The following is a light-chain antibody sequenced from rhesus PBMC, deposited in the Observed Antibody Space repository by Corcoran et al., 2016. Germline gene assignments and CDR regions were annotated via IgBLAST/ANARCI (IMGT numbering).Light chain of an antibody. Sequence: DIQMTQSPSSLSASVGDTVTITCRASQSISSWLDWYQQKPGKAPKLLIYKASSLQSGVPSRFSGSGSGTDFTLTIRSLQPEDFATYYCLQYSSSPLTFGGGTKVEIK. V-gene: IGKV1-22*01. CDR1: QSISSW. J-gene: IGKJ4*01. CDR3: LQYSSSPLT. CDR2: KAS.